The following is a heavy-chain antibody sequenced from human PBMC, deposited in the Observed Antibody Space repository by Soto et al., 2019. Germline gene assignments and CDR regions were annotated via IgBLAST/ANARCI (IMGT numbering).Heavy chain of an antibody. CDR2: INPNSGGT. J-gene: IGHJ6*03. CDR1: GYTFTGYY. D-gene: IGHD3-3*01. V-gene: IGHV1-2*04. Sequence: ASVKVSCKASGYTFTGYYMHWVRQAPGQGLEWMGWINPNSGGTNYAQKFQGWVTMTRDTSISTAYMELSRLRSDDTAVYYCAREIRGSNYDFWSGYYRGYLDVWCKGATVTVSS. CDR3: AREIRGSNYDFWSGYYRGYLDV.